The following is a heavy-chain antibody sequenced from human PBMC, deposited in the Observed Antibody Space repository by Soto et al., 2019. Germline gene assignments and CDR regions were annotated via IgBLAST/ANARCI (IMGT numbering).Heavy chain of an antibody. D-gene: IGHD1-7*01. V-gene: IGHV1-69*01. Sequence: QVPLVQSGAEVKKPGSSVKVSCKASGGTFSSYAISWVRQAPGQGLEWMGGIIPIFGTANYAEKFQGRVTITADESTSTAYMELSSLSSEDTPVYYCATLGGTGTTSPTDYWGQGTLVTVSS. CDR2: IIPIFGTA. J-gene: IGHJ4*02. CDR1: GGTFSSYA. CDR3: ATLGGTGTTSPTDY.